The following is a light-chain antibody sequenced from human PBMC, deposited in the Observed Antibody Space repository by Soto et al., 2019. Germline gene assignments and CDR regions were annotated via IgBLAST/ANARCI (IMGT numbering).Light chain of an antibody. CDR3: MQGVTTPLT. CDR1: QSLLSSNGYNC. V-gene: IGKV2-28*01. Sequence: EIVLTQAPLPLHVTPGEPASISCRSSQSLLSSNGYNCLDWYLQKPGQSPQVMIYLGSTRAPGVPDRFSGSGAGTDFTLNIRRVEAEDVGVDYCMQGVTTPLTFGGGTQGEIK. CDR2: LGS. J-gene: IGKJ4*01.